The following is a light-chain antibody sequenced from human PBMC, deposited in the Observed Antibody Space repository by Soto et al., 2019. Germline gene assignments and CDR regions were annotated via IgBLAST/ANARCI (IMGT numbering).Light chain of an antibody. J-gene: IGKJ1*01. CDR1: QSVSSS. CDR2: DAS. Sequence: ILMTQSQSTLSVSPWERATLSCRASQSVSSSLAWYQQKPGQSPRLLIYDASTRATGIPARFSGSGSGTEFTLTISSLQSEDFAVYYCQKYNNWTRTFGQGTKVEIK. CDR3: QKYNNWTRT. V-gene: IGKV3-15*01.